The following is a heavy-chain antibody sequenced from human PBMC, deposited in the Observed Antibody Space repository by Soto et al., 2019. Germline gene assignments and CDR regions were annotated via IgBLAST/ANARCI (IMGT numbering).Heavy chain of an antibody. Sequence: SETLSLTCTVSGVSISSSSYYWGWIRQPPGKGLEWIGSIYYSGSTYYNPSLKSRVTISVDTSKNQFSLKLSSVTAADTAVYYCARQGRYYYGSGNHWGQGTLVT. CDR3: ARQGRYYYGSGNH. CDR2: IYYSGST. CDR1: GVSISSSSYY. J-gene: IGHJ4*02. V-gene: IGHV4-39*01. D-gene: IGHD3-10*01.